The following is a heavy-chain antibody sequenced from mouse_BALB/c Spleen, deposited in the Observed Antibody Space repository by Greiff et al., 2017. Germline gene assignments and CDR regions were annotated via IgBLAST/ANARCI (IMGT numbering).Heavy chain of an antibody. J-gene: IGHJ1*01. CDR3: TRGAYYRYDDWYFDV. CDR2: INPSNGGT. CDR1: GYTFTSYY. D-gene: IGHD2-14*01. Sequence: VQLQQSGAELVKPGASVKLSCKASGYTFTSYYMYWVKQRPGQGLEWIGEINPSNGGTNFNEKFKSKATLTVDKSSSTAYMQLSSLTSEDSAVYYCTRGAYYRYDDWYFDVWGAGTTVTVSS. V-gene: IGHV1S81*02.